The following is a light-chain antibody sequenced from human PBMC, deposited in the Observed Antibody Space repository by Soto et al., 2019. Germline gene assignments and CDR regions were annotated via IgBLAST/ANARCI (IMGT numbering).Light chain of an antibody. V-gene: IGKV3-20*01. Sequence: EIVLTQSPGTLSLYPGERATLSCRASQSFRSNDLAWYRQKPGHAPRLLSYRTCDRATGIPDRFGGGGSGADFTLTISRLEPEDFAVYYCQQVSSYPLTFGGGTKVDIK. CDR3: QQVSSYPLT. J-gene: IGKJ4*01. CDR2: RTC. CDR1: QSFRSND.